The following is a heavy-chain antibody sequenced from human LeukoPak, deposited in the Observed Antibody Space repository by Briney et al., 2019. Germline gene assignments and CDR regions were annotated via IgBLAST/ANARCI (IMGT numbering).Heavy chain of an antibody. CDR3: ARGGSYYVY. D-gene: IGHD3-10*01. V-gene: IGHV3-7*01. Sequence: GGSLRLSCAVSGFTFSTYWMSWVRQAPGKGLEWVANIKQDGSQKYYVHSVKGRFTIPRDNAKNSLYLQMNSLRAEDTAVYYCARGGSYYVYWGQGTLVTVSS. J-gene: IGHJ4*02. CDR1: GFTFSTYW. CDR2: IKQDGSQK.